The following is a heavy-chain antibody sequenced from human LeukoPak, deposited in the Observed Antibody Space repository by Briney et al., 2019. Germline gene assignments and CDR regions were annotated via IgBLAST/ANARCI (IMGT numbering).Heavy chain of an antibody. V-gene: IGHV3-7*01. D-gene: IGHD3-3*02. CDR1: GFTFSTYW. CDR2: IQQDGSEN. J-gene: IGHJ4*02. Sequence: GGSPRPSCAASGFTFSTYWISWVRQAPGKWLEWVANIQQDGSENYYVDSVKGRFTISRDNAKNSLYLQMNSLTAEDTAVYYRARVSHFWSGVDYWGQGTLVTVSS. CDR3: ARVSHFWSGVDY.